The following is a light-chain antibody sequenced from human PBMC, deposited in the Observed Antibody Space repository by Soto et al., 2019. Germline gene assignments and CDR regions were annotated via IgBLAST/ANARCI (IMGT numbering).Light chain of an antibody. CDR2: EVN. J-gene: IGLJ3*02. V-gene: IGLV2-14*01. Sequence: QSALTQPASVSGSHGQSITISCTGTIRDVGGFNYVSWYQHHPGKAPKLIIYEVNNRPSGVSGRFSASKSGNTASLTISGLQAEDEADYYCSSYTTTATLVVFGGGTKVTVL. CDR1: IRDVGGFNY. CDR3: SSYTTTATLVV.